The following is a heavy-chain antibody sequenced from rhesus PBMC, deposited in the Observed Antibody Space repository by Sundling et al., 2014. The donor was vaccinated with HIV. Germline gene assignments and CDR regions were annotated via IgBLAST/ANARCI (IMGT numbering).Heavy chain of an antibody. Sequence: QVQLQESGPGLVKPSETLSLTCAVSGGSFSGYYWGWIRQPPGKGLEYIGYISGSSGSTNYNPSLKSRVTISKDTSKNQFSLKLSSVTAADTAVYYCARMIQAYYFDYWGQGVLVTVSS. D-gene: IGHD5-12*01. J-gene: IGHJ4*01. CDR2: ISGSSGST. CDR3: ARMIQAYYFDY. CDR1: GGSFSGYY. V-gene: IGHV4-99*01.